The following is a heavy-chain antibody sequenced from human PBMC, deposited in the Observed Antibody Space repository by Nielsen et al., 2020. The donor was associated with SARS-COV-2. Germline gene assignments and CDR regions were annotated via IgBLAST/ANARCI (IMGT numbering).Heavy chain of an antibody. Sequence: ASVKVSCKASGYTFTSYAMNWVRQAPGQGLEWMGWINTNTGNPTYAQGFTGRFVFSLDTSVSTAYLQISSLKAEDTAVYYCASGVVVVPALDCYYYGMDVWGQGTTVTVSS. CDR2: INTNTGNP. V-gene: IGHV7-4-1*02. CDR3: ASGVVVVPALDCYYYGMDV. J-gene: IGHJ6*02. D-gene: IGHD2-2*01. CDR1: GYTFTSYA.